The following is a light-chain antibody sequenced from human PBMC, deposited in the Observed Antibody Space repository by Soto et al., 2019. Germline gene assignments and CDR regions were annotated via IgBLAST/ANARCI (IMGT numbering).Light chain of an antibody. V-gene: IGKV1-8*01. CDR1: QGISSY. CDR2: AAS. Sequence: AIRLTQSPSSLSSSTGDRVTLTCRASQGISSYLAWYKQKPGKAPKLLIYAASTLQSGVPSRFSGSGSETDFTLTISSLQPEDFETYSCQQSYSTTWTFGQGTKVDIK. CDR3: QQSYSTTWT. J-gene: IGKJ1*01.